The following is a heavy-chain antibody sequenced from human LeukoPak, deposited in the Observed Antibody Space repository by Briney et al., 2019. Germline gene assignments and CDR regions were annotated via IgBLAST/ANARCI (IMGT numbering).Heavy chain of an antibody. Sequence: PGGSLRLSCAASGFTFSNHAMSWVRQTPGKGLQWISVISGSGRTTEYADSVKGRFTISRDNSKNTLSLQMNSLRVEDTAIYYCVKSVVVKRYIDYWGQGTLVTVSS. CDR3: VKSVVVKRYIDY. CDR2: ISGSGRTT. V-gene: IGHV3-23*01. CDR1: GFTFSNHA. J-gene: IGHJ4*02. D-gene: IGHD2-15*01.